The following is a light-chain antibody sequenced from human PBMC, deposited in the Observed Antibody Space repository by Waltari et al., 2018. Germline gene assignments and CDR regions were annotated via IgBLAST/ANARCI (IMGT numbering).Light chain of an antibody. CDR2: AAS. Sequence: DIQMTQSPSSLSASVGDRVTITCRASQSIISSLNWYQQKPGKAPKLLIYAASNLQTGVPSRFSGSGSGTDFTHTITSLQPEDFATYYCQQSYSTPVFGGGTKVEIK. V-gene: IGKV1-39*01. J-gene: IGKJ4*01. CDR1: QSIISS. CDR3: QQSYSTPV.